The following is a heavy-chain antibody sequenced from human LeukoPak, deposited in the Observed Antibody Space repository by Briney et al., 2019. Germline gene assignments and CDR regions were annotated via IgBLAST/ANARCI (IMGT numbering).Heavy chain of an antibody. CDR1: GYTFTSYG. Sequence: ASVKVSCKASGYTFTSYGISWVRQAPGQGLEWVGWISAYNGNTSYAQKLQGRVTMTTDTSTSTAYMELRSLRSDDTAVYYCARDRGYSRAAAFDIWGQGTMVTVSS. CDR2: ISAYNGNT. J-gene: IGHJ3*02. D-gene: IGHD5-18*01. V-gene: IGHV1-18*01. CDR3: ARDRGYSRAAAFDI.